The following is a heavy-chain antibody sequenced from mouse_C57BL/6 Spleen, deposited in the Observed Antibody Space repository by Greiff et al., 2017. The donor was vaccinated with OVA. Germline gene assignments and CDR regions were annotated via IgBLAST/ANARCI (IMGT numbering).Heavy chain of an antibody. CDR3: AREEGWVNYSNFVAY. J-gene: IGHJ3*01. V-gene: IGHV1-55*01. CDR2: IYPGSGST. Sequence: QVQLQQPGAELVKPGASVKMSCKASGYTFTSYWITWVKQRPGQGLAWIGDIYPGSGSTNYNEKFKSKATLTVDTASSTAYMQLSSLTSEDSAVYYCAREEGWVNYSNFVAYWGQGTRVTVSA. D-gene: IGHD2-5*01. CDR1: GYTFTSYW.